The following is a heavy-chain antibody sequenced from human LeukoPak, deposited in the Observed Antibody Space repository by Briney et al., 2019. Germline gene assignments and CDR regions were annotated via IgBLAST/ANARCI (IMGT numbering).Heavy chain of an antibody. CDR3: ARHGKYSSSWYGSDY. CDR2: IYYSGST. V-gene: IGHV4-31*03. CDR1: GGSISSGGYY. J-gene: IGHJ4*02. Sequence: SSETLSLTCTVSGGSISSGGYYWSWIRQHPGKGLEWIGYIYYSGSTYYNPSLKSRVTISVDTSKNQFSLKLSSVAAADTAVYYCARHGKYSSSWYGSDYWGQGTLVTVSS. D-gene: IGHD6-13*01.